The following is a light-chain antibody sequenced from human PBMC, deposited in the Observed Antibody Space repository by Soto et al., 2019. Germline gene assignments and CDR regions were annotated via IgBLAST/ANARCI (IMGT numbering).Light chain of an antibody. CDR3: QQYDTSPWT. V-gene: IGKV3-20*01. CDR1: QSVSSNY. CDR2: VAS. J-gene: IGKJ1*01. Sequence: EIVLTQSPGTLSLSPGERATLSCRASQSVSSNYLAWYQQKPGQAPRLLLYVASSRATGIPDRFTGSGSGTDFTLTIRRLQPEDFAVYFCQQYDTSPWTFGQGTKVEIK.